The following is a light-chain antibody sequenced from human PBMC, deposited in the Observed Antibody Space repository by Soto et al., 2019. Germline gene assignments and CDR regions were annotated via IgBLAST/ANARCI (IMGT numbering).Light chain of an antibody. CDR2: SDS. Sequence: SYELTQSPSVSVAPGKTASITCGGNNIGSKSVHWYQQKPGQAPVLVIYSDSDRPSAIPERFSGSNSGKTATLTISRVEAGDEADYFCQVWDSGTDHLVFGGGTKLTVL. CDR1: NIGSKS. CDR3: QVWDSGTDHLV. V-gene: IGLV3-21*04. J-gene: IGLJ3*02.